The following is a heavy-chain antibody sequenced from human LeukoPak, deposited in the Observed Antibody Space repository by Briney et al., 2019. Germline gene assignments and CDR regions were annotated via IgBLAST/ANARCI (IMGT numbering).Heavy chain of an antibody. D-gene: IGHD3-22*01. V-gene: IGHV3-53*01. J-gene: IGHJ5*02. CDR2: IHGDGRT. CDR3: ATTRGYWTAIYHR. Sequence: PGGSLRLSCAASGFAFTTNAMNWVRQAPGKGPEWVSGIHGDGRTYYADSVKGRFTISRDRSKNTLYLQKNSLIAADTAVDYCATTRGYWTAIYHRWGRRTLVTVSS. CDR1: GFAFTTNA.